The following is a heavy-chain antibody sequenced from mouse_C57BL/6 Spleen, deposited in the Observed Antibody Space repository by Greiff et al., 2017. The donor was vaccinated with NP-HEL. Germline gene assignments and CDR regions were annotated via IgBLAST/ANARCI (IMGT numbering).Heavy chain of an antibody. V-gene: IGHV1-81*01. CDR2: IYPRSGNT. CDR3: AREGLDYWYFDV. J-gene: IGHJ1*03. Sequence: QVQLKESGAELARPGASVKLSCKASGYTFTSYGISWVKQRTGQGLEWIGEIYPRSGNTYYNEKFKGKATLTADTSSSTADMELRSLTSEDSAVYFCAREGLDYWYFDVWGTGTTVTVSS. D-gene: IGHD3-3*01. CDR1: GYTFTSYG.